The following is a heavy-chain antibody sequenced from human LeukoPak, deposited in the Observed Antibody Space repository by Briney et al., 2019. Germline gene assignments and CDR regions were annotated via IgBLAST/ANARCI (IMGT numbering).Heavy chain of an antibody. V-gene: IGHV4-39*07. CDR3: ARVRERITMVRGVILYAFDI. Sequence: SETLSLTCTVSGGSISSSSYYWGWIRQPPGKGLEWIGSIYYSGSTYYNPSLKSRVTISVDTSKNQFSLKLSSVTAADTAVYYCARVRERITMVRGVILYAFDIWGQGTMVTVSS. D-gene: IGHD3-10*01. J-gene: IGHJ3*02. CDR2: IYYSGST. CDR1: GGSISSSSYY.